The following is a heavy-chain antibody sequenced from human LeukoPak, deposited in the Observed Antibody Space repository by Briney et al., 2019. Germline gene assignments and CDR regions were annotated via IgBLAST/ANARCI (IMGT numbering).Heavy chain of an antibody. D-gene: IGHD3-22*01. J-gene: IGHJ4*02. CDR3: ARSFYYDGSGYYGNLAY. CDR1: GGSISSSNW. CDR2: VYHSGST. V-gene: IGHV4-4*02. Sequence: SETLSLTCAVSGGSISSSNWWSWVRQPPGKGLEWIGEVYHSGSTNYNPSLKSRVTISVDTSKNQFSLKLSSVTAADTAVYYCARSFYYDGSGYYGNLAYWGQGTLVTVSS.